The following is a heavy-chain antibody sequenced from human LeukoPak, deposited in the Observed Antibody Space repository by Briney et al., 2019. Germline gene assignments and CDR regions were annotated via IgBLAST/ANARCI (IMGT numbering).Heavy chain of an antibody. Sequence: SETLSLTCTVSGGSISSGGYYWSWIRQHPGKGLEWIGYIYYSGSTYYNPSLKSRVTISVDTSKNQFSLKLSSVTAADTAVYYCTRVEEWRYFDYWGQGTLVTVSS. J-gene: IGHJ4*02. CDR3: TRVEEWRYFDY. CDR1: GGSISSGGYY. D-gene: IGHD3-16*02. CDR2: IYYSGST. V-gene: IGHV4-31*03.